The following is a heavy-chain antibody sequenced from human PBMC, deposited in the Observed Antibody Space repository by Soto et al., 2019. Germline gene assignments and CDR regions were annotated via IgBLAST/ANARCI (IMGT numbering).Heavy chain of an antibody. J-gene: IGHJ4*02. Sequence: PGGSLRLSCAASGFSISGSSVHWVRQASGKGLEWVGRIRNKVNNYATESAASVKGRFTISRDDSKNTVYLQMSSLKNEDTAVYYCWISGWPDYLTYWGQGALVTVSS. CDR2: IRNKVNNYAT. CDR3: WISGWPDYLTY. V-gene: IGHV3-73*01. CDR1: GFSISGSS. D-gene: IGHD6-19*01.